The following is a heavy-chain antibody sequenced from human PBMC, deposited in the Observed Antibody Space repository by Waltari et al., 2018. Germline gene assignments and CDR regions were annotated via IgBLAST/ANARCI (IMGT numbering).Heavy chain of an antibody. Sequence: QVQLVQSGAEVKKPGASVKVSCKASGYTFTGYYMHWVRQAPGQGREWMGRINPNSGGTNYAQKFQGRVTMTRDTSISTAYMELSRLRSDDTAVYYCARDNIVVVPAAIGNWFDPWGQGTLVTVSS. CDR2: INPNSGGT. V-gene: IGHV1-2*06. CDR1: GYTFTGYY. D-gene: IGHD2-2*01. J-gene: IGHJ5*02. CDR3: ARDNIVVVPAAIGNWFDP.